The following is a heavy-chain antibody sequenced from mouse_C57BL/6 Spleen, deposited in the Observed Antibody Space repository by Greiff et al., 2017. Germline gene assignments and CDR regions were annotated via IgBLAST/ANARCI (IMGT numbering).Heavy chain of an antibody. J-gene: IGHJ3*01. Sequence: EVKLMESGGGLVQPGGSMKLSCVASGFTFSNHWMNWVRQSPEKGLEWVAQIRLKSDNYATHYAESVKGRFTISRDDSKSSVYLQMNNLRAEDTGIYYCTGRFYGSSYGWFAYWGQGTLVTVSA. CDR1: GFTFSNHW. D-gene: IGHD1-1*01. CDR3: TGRFYGSSYGWFAY. V-gene: IGHV6-3*01. CDR2: IRLKSDNYAT.